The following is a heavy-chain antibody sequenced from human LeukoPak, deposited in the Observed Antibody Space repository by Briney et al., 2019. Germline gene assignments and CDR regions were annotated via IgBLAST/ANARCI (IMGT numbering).Heavy chain of an antibody. Sequence: GGSLRLSCAASGFTCSDYAMHWVRQALGKGLEWVAVPSCGGTNKYYADSVKGRFTISRDNSKNTMFLQMNSLRAEDTAVYHCARDRSGYANDAFDFWGQGTMVTVSS. CDR2: PSCGGTNK. J-gene: IGHJ3*01. CDR1: GFTCSDYA. V-gene: IGHV3-30-3*01. D-gene: IGHD3-3*01. CDR3: ARDRSGYANDAFDF.